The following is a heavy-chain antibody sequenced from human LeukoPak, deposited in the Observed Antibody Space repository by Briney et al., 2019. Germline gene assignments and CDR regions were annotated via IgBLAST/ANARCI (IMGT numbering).Heavy chain of an antibody. CDR2: ISAYNGNT. D-gene: IGHD6-19*01. J-gene: IGHJ6*03. Sequence: ASVKVSCKASGYTFTSYGISWVRQAPGQGLEWMGWISAYNGNTNYAQKLQGRVTMTTDTSTSTAYMEVSSLGYEDTAVYYCARRAVDNSYYYYMDVWGKGTTVTVSS. CDR3: ARRAVDNSYYYYMDV. V-gene: IGHV1-18*01. CDR1: GYTFTSYG.